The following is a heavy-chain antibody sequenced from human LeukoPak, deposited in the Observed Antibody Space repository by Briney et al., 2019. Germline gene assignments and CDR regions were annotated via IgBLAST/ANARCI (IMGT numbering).Heavy chain of an antibody. Sequence: PGGSLRLSCAASGFTVSSNYMSWVRQAPGKGLEWVSVIYSGGSTYYADSVKGRFTISRDNSKNTLYLQMNSLRAEDTAVYYCARGSRSSSWYGGVDYWGQGTLVTVSS. V-gene: IGHV3-53*01. J-gene: IGHJ4*02. CDR1: GFTVSSNY. CDR3: ARGSRSSSWYGGVDY. D-gene: IGHD6-13*01. CDR2: IYSGGST.